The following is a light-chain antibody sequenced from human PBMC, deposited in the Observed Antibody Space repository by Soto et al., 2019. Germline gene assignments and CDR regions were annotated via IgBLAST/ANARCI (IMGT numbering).Light chain of an antibody. J-gene: IGKJ3*01. Sequence: EIVLTQSPGTLSLSPGERATLSCRASQRVSSDYLAGYQQKPGQAPRLLISRASRRATGIPDRFSGSGSGTDFTLTITRLEAEDFADYYCQLYGGSRPFTFGPGTKVDIK. CDR3: QLYGGSRPFT. CDR2: RAS. CDR1: QRVSSDY. V-gene: IGKV3-20*01.